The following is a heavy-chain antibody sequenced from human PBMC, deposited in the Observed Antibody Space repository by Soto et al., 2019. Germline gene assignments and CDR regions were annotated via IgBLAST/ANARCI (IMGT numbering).Heavy chain of an antibody. CDR3: AKVGLDYWYFDV. V-gene: IGHV3-23*01. CDR2: ISGNDDST. Sequence: EVQVLESGGGVVQPGWSLRLSCAASGFSFRRYAMTLVRQAPGKGLEWVSAISGNDDSTFYGDSVKGRFTVSRDNAQNTLSLQMTSLRVEDTAVYYCAKVGLDYWYFDVWGRGTLVTVSS. CDR1: GFSFRRYA. D-gene: IGHD6-19*01. J-gene: IGHJ2*01.